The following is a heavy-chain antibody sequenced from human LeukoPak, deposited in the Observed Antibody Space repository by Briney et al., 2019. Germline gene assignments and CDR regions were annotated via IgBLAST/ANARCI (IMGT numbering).Heavy chain of an antibody. Sequence: GDSLRLSCAVSGFTFTNEAMGWVRQLRGGGLEWVSTISPGGGTTYYADSVKGRFTISRDNSKNTLYLQMNSLRAEDTAVYYCAKDTGSYWGQGTLVTVSS. V-gene: IGHV3-23*01. J-gene: IGHJ4*02. CDR1: GFTFTNEA. D-gene: IGHD4-17*01. CDR2: ISPGGGTT. CDR3: AKDTGSY.